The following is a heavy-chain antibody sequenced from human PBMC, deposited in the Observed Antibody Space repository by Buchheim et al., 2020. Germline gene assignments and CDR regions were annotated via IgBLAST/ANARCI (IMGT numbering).Heavy chain of an antibody. CDR2: MYHSGSA. Sequence: QLQLQESGPGLVKPSETLSLTCTVSGGSISSPSYYWGWIRQPPGKGLEWIGSMYHSGSAYYNPSLKSRVTISVDTSKNQFSLRLTSVTAADTAVYYCSSHNVATIDYWGQGTL. D-gene: IGHD5-12*01. J-gene: IGHJ4*02. CDR3: SSHNVATIDY. CDR1: GGSISSPSYY. V-gene: IGHV4-39*01.